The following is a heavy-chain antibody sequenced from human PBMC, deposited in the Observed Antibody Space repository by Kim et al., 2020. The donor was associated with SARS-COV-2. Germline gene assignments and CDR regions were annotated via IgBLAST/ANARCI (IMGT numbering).Heavy chain of an antibody. D-gene: IGHD2-21*02. V-gene: IGHV4-31*03. J-gene: IGHJ4*02. Sequence: SETLSRTCTVSGGSISSGGYYWSWIRQHPGKGLEWIGYIYYSGSTYYNPSLKSRVTISVDTSKNQFSLKLSSVTAADTAVYYCARDGVTSNFDYWGQGTLVTVSS. CDR3: ARDGVTSNFDY. CDR2: IYYSGST. CDR1: GGSISSGGYY.